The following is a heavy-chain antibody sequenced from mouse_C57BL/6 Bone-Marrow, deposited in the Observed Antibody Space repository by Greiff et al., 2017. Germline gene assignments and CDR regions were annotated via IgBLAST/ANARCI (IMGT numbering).Heavy chain of an antibody. CDR2: ISSGGSYT. CDR1: GFTFSSYG. J-gene: IGHJ3*01. V-gene: IGHV5-6*01. CDR3: ARLRGGFPFAY. D-gene: IGHD1-1*01. Sequence: VQLQQSGGDLVKPGGSLKLSCAASGFTFSSYGMSWVRQTPDKRLEWVATISSGGSYTYYPDSVKGRFTISRDNAKNTLYLQMSSLKSEDTAMYYCARLRGGFPFAYWGQGTLVTVSA.